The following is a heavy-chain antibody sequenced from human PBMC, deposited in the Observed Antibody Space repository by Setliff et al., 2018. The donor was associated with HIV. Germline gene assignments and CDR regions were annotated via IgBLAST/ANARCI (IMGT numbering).Heavy chain of an antibody. CDR3: ARDRYYNPGSGYHYYYMDV. CDR2: IIPIFGST. CDR1: GGTFSNYA. J-gene: IGHJ6*03. V-gene: IGHV1-69*01. Sequence: KVSCKASGGTFSNYAISWVRQAPGQGLEWMGGIIPIFGSTKYAQKFQGRVTITADESTSTADMELSSLRSEDTAVYYCARDRYYNPGSGYHYYYMDVWGKGTTVTVSS. D-gene: IGHD3-22*01.